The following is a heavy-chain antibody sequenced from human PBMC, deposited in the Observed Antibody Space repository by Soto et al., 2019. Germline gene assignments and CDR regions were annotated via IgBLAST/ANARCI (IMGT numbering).Heavy chain of an antibody. V-gene: IGHV4-31*03. D-gene: IGHD6-13*01. Sequence: SETLSLTCTVSGGSISSGGYYWSWIRQHPGKGLEWIGYIYYSGSTYYNPSLKSRVTISVDTSKNQFSLKLSSVTAADTAVYYCARALPSSWSLDYWGQGTLVTVSS. J-gene: IGHJ4*02. CDR2: IYYSGST. CDR3: ARALPSSWSLDY. CDR1: GGSISSGGYY.